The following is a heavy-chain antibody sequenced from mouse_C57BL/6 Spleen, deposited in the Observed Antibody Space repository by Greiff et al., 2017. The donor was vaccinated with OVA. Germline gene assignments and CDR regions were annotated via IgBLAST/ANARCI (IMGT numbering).Heavy chain of an antibody. CDR3: ASNFYYGSSRLDY. CDR2: IRSGSSTI. V-gene: IGHV5-17*01. D-gene: IGHD1-1*01. CDR1: GFTFSDYG. J-gene: IGHJ2*01. Sequence: EVKLMESGGGLVKPGGSLKLSCAASGFTFSDYGMHWVRQAPEKGLEWVAYIRSGSSTIYYADTVKGRFTISRDNAKNTLFLQMTSLRSEDTAMYYCASNFYYGSSRLDYWGQGTTLTVSS.